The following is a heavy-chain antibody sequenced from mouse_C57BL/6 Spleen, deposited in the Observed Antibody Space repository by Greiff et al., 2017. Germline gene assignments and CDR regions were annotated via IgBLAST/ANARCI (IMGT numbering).Heavy chain of an antibody. Sequence: QVHVKQSGPGLVQPSQSLSITCTVSGFSLTSYGVPWVRQSPGKGLEWLGVIWRGGSTDYNAAFLSRLSITKDNSQSQVFFKMNSRQADDTAVYYCPTQYYGSSHRVFSYWGQGTLVTVSA. CDR2: IWRGGST. CDR3: PTQYYGSSHRVFSY. CDR1: GFSLTSYG. J-gene: IGHJ3*01. V-gene: IGHV2-5*01. D-gene: IGHD1-1*01.